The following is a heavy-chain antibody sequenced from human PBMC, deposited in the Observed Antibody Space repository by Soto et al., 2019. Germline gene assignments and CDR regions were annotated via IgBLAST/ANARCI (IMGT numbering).Heavy chain of an antibody. V-gene: IGHV5-51*01. Sequence: GESLKISCKGSGYNFAGYWIAWVRQMPGKGLELMGIIYPSDSDTRYRPSFQGQVTISADKSISSAYLQWSSLRASDTAMYYCARGGVSHRTFACWGQESPVSVSS. CDR1: GYNFAGYW. CDR3: ARGGVSHRTFAC. D-gene: IGHD3-3*01. CDR2: IYPSDSDT. J-gene: IGHJ4*03.